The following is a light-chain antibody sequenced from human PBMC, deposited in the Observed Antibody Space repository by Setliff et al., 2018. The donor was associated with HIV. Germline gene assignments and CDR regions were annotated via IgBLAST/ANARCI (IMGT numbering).Light chain of an antibody. CDR1: SSDVGGYNY. CDR3: SSYTSNSRVV. V-gene: IGLV2-14*03. Sequence: QSALTQPASVSGSPGQSITISCTGTSSDVGGYNYVSWYQQHPGRAPKLMIYDVSYRPPGVSNRFSGSKSGNTASLTISGLQAEDEADYYCSSYTSNSRVVFGGGTKVTVL. J-gene: IGLJ2*01. CDR2: DVS.